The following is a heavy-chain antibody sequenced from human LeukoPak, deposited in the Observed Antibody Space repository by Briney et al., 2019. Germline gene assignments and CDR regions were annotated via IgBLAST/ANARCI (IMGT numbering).Heavy chain of an antibody. J-gene: IGHJ3*02. Sequence: AGGSLRLSCAASGFTFSSYWMSWVRQAPGKGLEWMANIKQDGSEKYYVDSVKGRFTISRDNAKNSLYLQMNSLRAEDTAVYYCATEKRSGWQDAFDIWGQGTMVTVSS. V-gene: IGHV3-7*01. D-gene: IGHD6-19*01. CDR1: GFTFSSYW. CDR2: IKQDGSEK. CDR3: ATEKRSGWQDAFDI.